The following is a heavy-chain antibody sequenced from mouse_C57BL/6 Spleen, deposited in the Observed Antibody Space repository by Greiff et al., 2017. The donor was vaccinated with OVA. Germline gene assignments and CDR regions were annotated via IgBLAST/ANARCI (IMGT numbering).Heavy chain of an antibody. Sequence: EVQLVESGGGLVQPKGSLTLSCAASGFSFNTYALNWVRQAPGKGLEWVARIRSKSNNYATYYADSVKDRFTISRDDSESMLYLQMNNLKTKDTAMYYCVGYDCDGGYAMDYWGQGTSVTVSS. CDR3: VGYDCDGGYAMDY. CDR1: GFSFNTYA. V-gene: IGHV10-1*01. J-gene: IGHJ4*01. D-gene: IGHD2-4*01. CDR2: IRSKSNNYAT.